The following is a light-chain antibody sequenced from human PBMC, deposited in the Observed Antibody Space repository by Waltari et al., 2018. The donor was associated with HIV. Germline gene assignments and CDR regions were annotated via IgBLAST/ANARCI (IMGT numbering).Light chain of an antibody. CDR2: RSD. J-gene: IGLJ2*01. CDR3: AAWDDSLNGDVV. V-gene: IGLV1-44*01. Sequence: QSVLTQPPSASGTPGQRVTISCSGSSSNIGINTVNWYQQLPGTDPKLLIYRSDQRPSGVPDRFSGSKSGTSASLAISGLQSEDEADYYCAAWDDSLNGDVVFGGGTKLTVL. CDR1: SSNIGINT.